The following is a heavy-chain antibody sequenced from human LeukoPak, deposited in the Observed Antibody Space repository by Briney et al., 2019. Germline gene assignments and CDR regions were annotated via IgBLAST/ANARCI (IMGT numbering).Heavy chain of an antibody. CDR3: AKDRGRRMVVLPATKWGTFDY. V-gene: IGHV4-4*07. Sequence: KTSETLSLTCTVSGGSISSYYWSWIRQPPGKGLEWIGRIYTSGSTNYNPSLKSRVTMSVDTSKNQFSLKLSSVTAADTAVYYCAKDRGRRMVVLPATKWGTFDYWGQGTLVTVSS. CDR1: GGSISSYY. J-gene: IGHJ4*02. CDR2: IYTSGST. D-gene: IGHD2-2*01.